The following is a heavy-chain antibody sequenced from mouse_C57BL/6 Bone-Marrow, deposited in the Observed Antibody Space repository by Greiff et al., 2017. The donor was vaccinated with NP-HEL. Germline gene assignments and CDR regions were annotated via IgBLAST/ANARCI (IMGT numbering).Heavy chain of an antibody. Sequence: EVKVVESGEGLVKPGGSLKLSCAASGFTFSSYAMSWVRQTPEKRLEWVAYISSGGDYIYYADTVKGRFTISRDNARNTLYLQMSSLKSEDTGMDFCTRDGSSSALFAYRGQGALVTGS. CDR3: TRDGSSSALFAY. CDR2: ISSGGDYI. J-gene: IGHJ3*01. V-gene: IGHV5-9-1*02. D-gene: IGHD1-1*01. CDR1: GFTFSSYA.